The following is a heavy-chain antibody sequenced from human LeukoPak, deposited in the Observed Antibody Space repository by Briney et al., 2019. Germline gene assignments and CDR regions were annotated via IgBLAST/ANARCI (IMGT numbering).Heavy chain of an antibody. CDR1: GFTFSSYS. V-gene: IGHV3-21*01. Sequence: GGSLRLSWAASGFTFSSYSMNWVRQAPGEGQGWVSSISSSSSYIYYADSVKGRFTISRDNAKNSLYLQMNSLRAEDTAVYYCAREWGGGSKGYWGQGTLVTVSS. CDR2: ISSSSSYI. J-gene: IGHJ4*02. D-gene: IGHD1-26*01. CDR3: AREWGGGSKGY.